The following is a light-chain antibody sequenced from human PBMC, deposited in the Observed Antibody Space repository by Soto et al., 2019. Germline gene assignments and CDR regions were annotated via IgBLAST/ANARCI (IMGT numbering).Light chain of an antibody. CDR2: IKSDGTH. CDR1: SAYSTYV. V-gene: IGLV4-69*01. CDR3: QTWGTGVI. J-gene: IGLJ2*01. Sequence: QLVLTQSPSASASLGASVKLTCTLPSAYSTYVIAWHQQQPEKGPRFLMRIKSDGTHTKGDGIPDRFSGSSFGTERYLTISTVQSEDGADYYCQTWGTGVIFGGGTKLTVL.